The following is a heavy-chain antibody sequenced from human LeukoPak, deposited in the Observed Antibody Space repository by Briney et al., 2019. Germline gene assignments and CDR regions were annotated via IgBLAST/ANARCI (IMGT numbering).Heavy chain of an antibody. V-gene: IGHV3-53*01. D-gene: IGHD3-10*01. Sequence: GGSLTLSCTASGFTFSNYAMSWVRQAPGKGLEWVSVIYSGGSTYYADSVKGRFTISRDNSKNTLYLQMNSLRAEDTAVYYCARPYGSGSYPFGYWGQGTLVTVSS. CDR3: ARPYGSGSYPFGY. CDR2: IYSGGST. J-gene: IGHJ4*02. CDR1: GFTFSNYA.